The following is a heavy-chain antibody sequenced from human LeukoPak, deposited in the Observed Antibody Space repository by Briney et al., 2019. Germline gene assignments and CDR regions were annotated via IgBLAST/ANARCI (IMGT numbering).Heavy chain of an antibody. CDR3: AVSRIVGAVDVFDM. Sequence: GGSLRLSCAASGFTFSSFNMNWVRQAPGKGLEWVSSISSTGTDLYYADSVKGRFTISRDSAKNSLYLQMNRLRDEDTAVYFCAVSRIVGAVDVFDMWGHGTMVTVSS. CDR2: ISSTGTDL. D-gene: IGHD1-26*01. J-gene: IGHJ3*02. V-gene: IGHV3-21*01. CDR1: GFTFSSFN.